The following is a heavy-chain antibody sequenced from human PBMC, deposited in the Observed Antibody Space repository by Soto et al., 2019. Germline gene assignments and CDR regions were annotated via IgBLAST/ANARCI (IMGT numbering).Heavy chain of an antibody. D-gene: IGHD6-25*01. J-gene: IGHJ4*02. V-gene: IGHV3-15*05. CDR3: MTWITVAAGSDLGDC. CDR1: GFTVSNAW. CDR2: IKSKPHGGTT. Sequence: EGQLVESGGGLVQPGGSLRLSCAASGFTVSNAWMTWVRQAPGKGLEWVAHIKSKPHGGTTEYAPAVKDRFTISRDDSTSMAYLQMNSLKSDDTAVYYCMTWITVAAGSDLGDCWCRGSLVTVSS.